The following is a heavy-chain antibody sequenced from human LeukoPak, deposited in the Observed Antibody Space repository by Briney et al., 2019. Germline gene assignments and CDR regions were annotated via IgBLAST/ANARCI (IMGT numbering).Heavy chain of an antibody. CDR1: GYTFTSYG. CDR3: ARAAWALRYFDWLGPPSQNWFDP. Sequence: ASVKVSCKASGYTFTSYGISWVRQAPGQGLEWMGWISAYNGNTNYAQKLQGRVTMTTDTSTSTACMELRSLRSDDTAVYYCARAAWALRYFDWLGPPSQNWFDPWGQGTLVTVSS. V-gene: IGHV1-18*01. J-gene: IGHJ5*02. CDR2: ISAYNGNT. D-gene: IGHD3-9*01.